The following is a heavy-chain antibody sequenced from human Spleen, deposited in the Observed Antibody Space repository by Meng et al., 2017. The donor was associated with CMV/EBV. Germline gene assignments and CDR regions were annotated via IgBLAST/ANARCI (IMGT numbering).Heavy chain of an antibody. D-gene: IGHD3-22*01. Sequence: SETLSLTCNVSGGSISSSSYYWGWIRQPPGKGLEWIGNIYYSGSTYYSPSLKSRVTISVDTSKNQFSLKLSSVTAADTAVYYCARRLVSSNYDYWGQGTLVTVSS. J-gene: IGHJ4*02. CDR1: GGSISSSSYY. CDR3: ARRLVSSNYDY. V-gene: IGHV4-39*07. CDR2: IYYSGST.